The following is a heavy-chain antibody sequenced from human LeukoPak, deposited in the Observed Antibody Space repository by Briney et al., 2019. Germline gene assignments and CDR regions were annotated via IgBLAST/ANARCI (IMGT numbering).Heavy chain of an antibody. CDR2: IIPIFGTA. D-gene: IGHD3-3*01. V-gene: IGHV1-69*05. J-gene: IGHJ5*02. Sequence: GSSVKVSCKASGATFSSYAISWVRQAPGQGLEWMGRIIPIFGTANYAQKFQGRVTFTTDESTSTAYMELSSLRSEDTAVYYCATLSGGGNSSYYDFWSGYYRIGGWFDPWGQGTLVTVSS. CDR1: GATFSSYA. CDR3: ATLSGGGNSSYYDFWSGYYRIGGWFDP.